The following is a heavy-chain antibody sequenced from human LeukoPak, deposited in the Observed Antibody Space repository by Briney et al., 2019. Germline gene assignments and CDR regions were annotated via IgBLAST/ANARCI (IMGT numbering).Heavy chain of an antibody. D-gene: IGHD2-15*01. CDR2: INPNSGGT. Sequence: ASVKVSCKASGYTFTGYYMHWVRQAPGQGLEWMGWINPNSGGTNYAQKFQGRVTMTRDTSISTAYMELSRLRSDDTAVYYCARDTWDIVVVVAGFDPWGQGTLVTVSS. V-gene: IGHV1-2*02. J-gene: IGHJ5*02. CDR1: GYTFTGYY. CDR3: ARDTWDIVVVVAGFDP.